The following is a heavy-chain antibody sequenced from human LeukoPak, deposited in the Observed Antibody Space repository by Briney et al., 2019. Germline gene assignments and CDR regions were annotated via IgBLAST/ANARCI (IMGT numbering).Heavy chain of an antibody. CDR1: GFTFSDYY. J-gene: IGHJ6*02. CDR2: ISTTGSYT. Sequence: GGSLRLSCEASGFTFSDYYMSWIRQAPGKGLEWVSFISTTGSYTYLADSVKGRFTISRDNSKNTLYLQMNSLRAEDTAVYYCASDRSGSGWYPSVDMDVWGQGTTVTVSS. V-gene: IGHV3-11*06. CDR3: ASDRSGSGWYPSVDMDV. D-gene: IGHD6-19*01.